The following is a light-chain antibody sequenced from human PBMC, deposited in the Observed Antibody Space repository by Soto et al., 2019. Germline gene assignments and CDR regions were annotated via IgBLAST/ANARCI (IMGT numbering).Light chain of an antibody. Sequence: DVVLTQTPLSLSVNLAETASISFRAYESLFHTNGNTYLNWFQLRPGQSPRRLIYKVSNRDSGVPDRFSGSGAGTDFTLKISRVEAEDVGVYSCMQGTHRPWTFGNGTKVDIK. J-gene: IGKJ1*01. CDR2: KVS. CDR1: ESLFHTNGNTY. CDR3: MQGTHRPWT. V-gene: IGKV2-30*02.